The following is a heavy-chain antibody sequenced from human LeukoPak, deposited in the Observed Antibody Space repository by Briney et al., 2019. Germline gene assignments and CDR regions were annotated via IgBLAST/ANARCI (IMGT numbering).Heavy chain of an antibody. V-gene: IGHV3-48*02. D-gene: IGHD1-26*01. J-gene: IGHJ4*02. CDR2: ISSSSSTI. CDR1: ESPSGTIS. Sequence: GGSLSPPCQPPESPSGTISMNWAARAQGKGLEWVSYISSSSSTIYYADSVKGRFTISRDNAKNSLYLQMNSLRDEDTAVYYCASTDGGSYSDLDYWGQGTLVTVSS. CDR3: ASTDGGSYSDLDY.